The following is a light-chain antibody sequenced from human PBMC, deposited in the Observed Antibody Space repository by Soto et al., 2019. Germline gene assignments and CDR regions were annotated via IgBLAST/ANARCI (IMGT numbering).Light chain of an antibody. CDR3: QQRSNWPPSIT. V-gene: IGKV3-11*01. Sequence: EIVLTQSPATLSLSPGERATLSFSAIHSVSSYLAWYQQKPDQAPRLLIYDASNRATGIPARFSGSGSGTDFTLTISSLEPEDFAVYYCQQRSNWPPSITFGQGTRLEIK. J-gene: IGKJ5*01. CDR1: HSVSSY. CDR2: DAS.